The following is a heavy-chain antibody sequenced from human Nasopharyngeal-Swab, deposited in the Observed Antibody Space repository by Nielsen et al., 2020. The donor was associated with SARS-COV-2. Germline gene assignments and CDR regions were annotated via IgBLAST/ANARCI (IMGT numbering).Heavy chain of an antibody. CDR3: ARRGLVGVTISFDY. V-gene: IGHV4-4*02. J-gene: IGHJ4*02. D-gene: IGHD1-26*01. Sequence: WIGQRPEKGLEWIGEIYNTGSTNYNPSLRSRVTMSVDKSKNQFSLKLSSVTAADTAVYYCARRGLVGVTISFDYWGQGTLVTVSS. CDR2: IYNTGST.